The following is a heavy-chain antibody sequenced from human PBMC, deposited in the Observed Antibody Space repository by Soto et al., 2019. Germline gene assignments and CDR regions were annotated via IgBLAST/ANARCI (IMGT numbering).Heavy chain of an antibody. CDR1: GFKFDDYV. J-gene: IGHJ4*02. CDR3: VKVMSYGSSSSFLL. D-gene: IGHD6-6*01. CDR2: ISWNSAYI. V-gene: IGHV3-9*01. Sequence: PGGSLRLSCGGSGFKFDDYVMHWVRQVPGKGPEWLSGISWNSAYIGYAESVKGRFTISRDNAKNSLYLQMNSLRPEDTGLYYCVKVMSYGSSSSFLLWGQGTQVTVSS.